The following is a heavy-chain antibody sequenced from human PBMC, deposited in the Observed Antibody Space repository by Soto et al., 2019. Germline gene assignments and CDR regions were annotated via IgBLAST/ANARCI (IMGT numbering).Heavy chain of an antibody. D-gene: IGHD3-10*01. CDR2: IIPYIGNP. V-gene: IGHV1-69*10. Sequence: SVKVSCKTSVSTFSSSAISWVRQAPGQGLEWMGGIIPYIGNPNYAQKFQGRVTLIADKSTSTSYMELSNLSSEATAVYFCARPAKYVSGFTQGGQGPLVTVSS. CDR1: VSTFSSSA. J-gene: IGHJ4*02. CDR3: ARPAKYVSGFTQ.